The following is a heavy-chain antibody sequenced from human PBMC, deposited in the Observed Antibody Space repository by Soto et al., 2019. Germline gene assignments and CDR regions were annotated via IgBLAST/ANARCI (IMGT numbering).Heavy chain of an antibody. V-gene: IGHV3-74*01. CDR3: VGVPAAILRSQNY. CDR1: GFALSGYW. D-gene: IGHD2-2*01. CDR2: LNTDESTI. J-gene: IGHJ4*02. Sequence: LRLYCAGSGFALSGYWIHWVRQAPGSVLVWVSRLNTDESTINYADSVKGRFTVSRDNAKNMLYLQMDSLRAEDTAVYYCVGVPAAILRSQNYWGQGTLVTVSS.